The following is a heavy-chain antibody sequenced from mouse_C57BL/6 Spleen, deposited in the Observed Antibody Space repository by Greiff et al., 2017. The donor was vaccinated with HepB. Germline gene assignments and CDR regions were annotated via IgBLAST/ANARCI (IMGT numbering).Heavy chain of an antibody. J-gene: IGHJ2*01. CDR1: GYTFTSYW. CDR2: IHPNSGST. V-gene: IGHV1-64*01. D-gene: IGHD3-1*01. Sequence: VQLQQSGAELVKPGASVKLSCKASGYTFTSYWMHWVKQRPGPGLEWIGMIHPNSGSTNYNEKFKSKATLTVDNSASTADMQLSSLTSEDSAVYYCARSGGLDDWGQGATLTVAS. CDR3: ARSGGLDD.